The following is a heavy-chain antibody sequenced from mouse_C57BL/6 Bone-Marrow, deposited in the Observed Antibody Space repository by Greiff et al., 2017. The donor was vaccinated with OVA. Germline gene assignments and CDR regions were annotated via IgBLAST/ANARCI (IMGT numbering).Heavy chain of an antibody. CDR2: INPNNGGT. Sequence: VQLQQSGPELVKPGASVKISCKASGYTFTDYYMNWVKQSHGKSLEWIGDINPNNGGTSYNQKFKGKATLTVDKSSSTAYMELRSLTSEDSAVYYCARSEPWFAYWGQGTLVTVSA. J-gene: IGHJ3*01. CDR3: ARSEPWFAY. CDR1: GYTFTDYY. V-gene: IGHV1-26*01.